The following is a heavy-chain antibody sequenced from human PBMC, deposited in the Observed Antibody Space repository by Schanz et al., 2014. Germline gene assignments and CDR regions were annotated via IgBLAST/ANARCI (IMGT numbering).Heavy chain of an antibody. J-gene: IGHJ2*01. Sequence: QVQLVQSGGEMKKPGASVKVSCKASGYTFTDYGLSWVRQAPGQGLEWLGWIRPYNGHTTYSQKGRDRVIFTTDTTANTTYMKLRSLRSDDTAHYYCVRVPSRDVSFDLWGRGTLVTVSS. CDR1: GYTFTDYG. CDR3: VRVPSRDVSFDL. CDR2: IRPYNGHT. D-gene: IGHD3-16*01. V-gene: IGHV1-18*01.